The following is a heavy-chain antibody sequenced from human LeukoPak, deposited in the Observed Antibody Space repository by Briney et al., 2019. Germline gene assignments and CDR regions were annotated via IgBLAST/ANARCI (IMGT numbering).Heavy chain of an antibody. J-gene: IGHJ5*02. V-gene: IGHV1-69*01. CDR3: ARITTYGSGSRRWFDP. Sequence: GSSVKVSCKASGGTFSSYAISWVRQAPGQGLEWMGGIIPIFGTANYAQKFQGRVTITADESTSTAYMELSSLRSEDTAVYYCARITTYGSGSRRWFDPWGQGTLVTVSS. D-gene: IGHD3-10*01. CDR1: GGTFSSYA. CDR2: IIPIFGTA.